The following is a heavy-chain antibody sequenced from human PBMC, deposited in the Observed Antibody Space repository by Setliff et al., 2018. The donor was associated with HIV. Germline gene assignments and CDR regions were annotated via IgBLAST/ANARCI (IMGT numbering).Heavy chain of an antibody. J-gene: IGHJ6*02. CDR2: INPNNGGT. CDR1: GYTFTGYY. Sequence: ASVKVSCKASGYTFTGYYMHWVRQAPGQGLEWMGWINPNNGGTNYAQKFQGRVTMTRDTSISTAYMEVSRLRSDDTAVYYCARGMDYYDTSGYYQYYGMDVWGQGTTVTVSS. V-gene: IGHV1-2*02. D-gene: IGHD3-22*01. CDR3: ARGMDYYDTSGYYQYYGMDV.